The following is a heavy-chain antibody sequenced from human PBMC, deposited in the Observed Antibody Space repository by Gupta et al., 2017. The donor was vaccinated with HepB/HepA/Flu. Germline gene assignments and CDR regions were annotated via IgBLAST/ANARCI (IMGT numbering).Heavy chain of an antibody. D-gene: IGHD6-19*01. CDR3: TGDVAGLGSGEFDY. J-gene: IGHJ4*02. V-gene: IGHV3-15*01. Sequence: EVQLVVSGGGLVGHGESFLRSSAVSGITFTNEWVNWVRQAPGKGLVWGSHINRVNVGKDYAAHVKGRFTISRDDSKSTVYLKMNSLKTKDTAVYYCTGDVAGLGSGEFDYWGQGTLVSVSP. CDR2: INRVNVGK. CDR1: GITFTNEW.